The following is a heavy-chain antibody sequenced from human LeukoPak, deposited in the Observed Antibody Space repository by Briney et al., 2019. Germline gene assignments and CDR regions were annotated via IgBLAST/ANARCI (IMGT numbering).Heavy chain of an antibody. CDR3: ARDSSGNNWFDP. J-gene: IGHJ5*02. CDR1: GFTFSSYS. D-gene: IGHD6-19*01. Sequence: GGSLRLSCAASGFTFSSYSMNWVRQAPGKGLEWVSSISSSSSYIYYADSVKGRFTISRDNAKNSLYLQMNSLRAEDTAVYYCARDSSGNNWFDPWGLGTLVTVSS. CDR2: ISSSSSYI. V-gene: IGHV3-21*01.